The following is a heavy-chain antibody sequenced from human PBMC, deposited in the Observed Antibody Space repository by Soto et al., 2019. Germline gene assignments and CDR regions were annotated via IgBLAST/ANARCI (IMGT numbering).Heavy chain of an antibody. Sequence: PSETLSLTCTVSGGPISSYYWSWIRQPPGKGLEWIGYIYYSGSTNYNPSLKSRVTISVDTSKNQFSLKLSSVTAADTAVYYCARRREYSSSNIDYWGQGTLVTVSS. CDR1: GGPISSYY. CDR2: IYYSGST. CDR3: ARRREYSSSNIDY. D-gene: IGHD6-6*01. J-gene: IGHJ4*02. V-gene: IGHV4-59*01.